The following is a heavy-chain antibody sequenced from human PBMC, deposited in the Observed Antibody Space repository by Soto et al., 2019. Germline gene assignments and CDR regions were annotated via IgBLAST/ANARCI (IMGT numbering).Heavy chain of an antibody. V-gene: IGHV4-59*01. CDR3: ARAGETYYDFWSGFSPIDY. J-gene: IGHJ4*02. CDR2: IFYSDNT. Sequence: QVKLQESGPRLVKPSETLSLTCTVSGGSISTYYWIWVRQSPGKGLEWLGYIFYSDNTNYNPSLESRPPXSXDXXKNQISLTLNSVTAADTAVYYCARAGETYYDFWSGFSPIDYWGPGTLVTVSS. CDR1: GGSISTYY. D-gene: IGHD3-3*01.